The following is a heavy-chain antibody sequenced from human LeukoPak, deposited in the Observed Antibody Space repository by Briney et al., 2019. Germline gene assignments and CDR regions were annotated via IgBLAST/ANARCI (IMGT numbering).Heavy chain of an antibody. CDR2: ISGSGGST. J-gene: IGHJ4*02. CDR1: GFTFSSYA. Sequence: GGSLRLSCAASGFTFSSYAMSWVRQAPGEGLEWVSTISGSGGSTYYADSVKGRFTISRDNSKNTPYLQMNSLRAEDTAVYYCAKAIVPAATIELFDFWGQGALVTVSS. V-gene: IGHV3-23*01. CDR3: AKAIVPAATIELFDF. D-gene: IGHD2-2*01.